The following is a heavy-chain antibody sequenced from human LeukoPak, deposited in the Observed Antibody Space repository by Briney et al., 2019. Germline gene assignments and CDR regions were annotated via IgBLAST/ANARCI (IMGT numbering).Heavy chain of an antibody. CDR3: ARDQESSSWYFITLFDP. J-gene: IGHJ5*02. Sequence: GASVKVSCKASGYTFTGYYMHWVRQAPGQGLEWMGWINPNSGGTNYAQKFQGRVTMTRDTSISTAYMELSRLRSDDTAVYYCARDQESSSWYFITLFDPWGQGTLVTVSS. V-gene: IGHV1-2*02. D-gene: IGHD6-13*01. CDR1: GYTFTGYY. CDR2: INPNSGGT.